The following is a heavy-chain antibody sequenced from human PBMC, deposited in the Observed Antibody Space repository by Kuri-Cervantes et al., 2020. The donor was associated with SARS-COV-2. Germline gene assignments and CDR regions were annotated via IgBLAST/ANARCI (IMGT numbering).Heavy chain of an antibody. D-gene: IGHD5-18*01. CDR2: IIPIFGTA. CDR3: AKGSLVGYSRTDY. Sequence: SVKVSCKASGYTFTSYAICWVRQAPGQGLEWMGRIIPIFGTANYAQKFQGRVTITADESTSTAYMELSSLRSEDTAVYYCAKGSLVGYSRTDYWGQGTLVTVSS. J-gene: IGHJ4*02. CDR1: GYTFTSYA. V-gene: IGHV1-69*13.